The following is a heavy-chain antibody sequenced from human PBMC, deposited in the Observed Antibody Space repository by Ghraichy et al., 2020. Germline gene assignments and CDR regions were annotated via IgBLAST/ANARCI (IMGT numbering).Heavy chain of an antibody. J-gene: IGHJ4*02. CDR3: ASFEYSSSRGDY. Sequence: GGSLRLSCAASGFTFSSYSMNWVRQAPGKGLEWVSSISSSSSYIYYADSVKGRFTISRDNAKNSLYLQMNSLRAEDTAVYYCASFEYSSSRGDYWGQGTLVTVSS. CDR1: GFTFSSYS. V-gene: IGHV3-21*01. CDR2: ISSSSSYI. D-gene: IGHD6-6*01.